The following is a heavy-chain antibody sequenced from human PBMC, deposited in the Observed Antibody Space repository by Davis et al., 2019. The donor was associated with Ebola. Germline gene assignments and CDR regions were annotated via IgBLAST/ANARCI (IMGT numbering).Heavy chain of an antibody. V-gene: IGHV1-24*01. CDR3: AVARFQVLGDWFAP. CDR2: FDPEEGET. Sequence: AASVKVSCKVSGYTLTEVSIHWVRQTPGKGLEWMGGFDPEEGETMYAQKFQGRVTVTEDTSTNTGYMELRSLRSEDTAVYYCAVARFQVLGDWFAPWSQGTLVTVSS. J-gene: IGHJ5*02. CDR1: GYTLTEVS. D-gene: IGHD3-16*01.